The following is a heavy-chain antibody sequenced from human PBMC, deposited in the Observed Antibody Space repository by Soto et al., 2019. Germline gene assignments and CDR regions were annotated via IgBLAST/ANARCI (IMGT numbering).Heavy chain of an antibody. CDR1: GFTVSSSY. J-gene: IGHJ2*01. Sequence: EVQLVESGGGLVQPGGSLRLSCAASGFTVSSSYMGWVRQAPGKGLEWVSSIYTGVNTYYADSVRGRFTISTDNSKDALYLQMNSLRVDDTAMYYCARHVGSYWYFDIWGRGPLVTVSS. CDR3: ARHVGSYWYFDI. CDR2: IYTGVNT. V-gene: IGHV3-66*04. D-gene: IGHD1-26*01.